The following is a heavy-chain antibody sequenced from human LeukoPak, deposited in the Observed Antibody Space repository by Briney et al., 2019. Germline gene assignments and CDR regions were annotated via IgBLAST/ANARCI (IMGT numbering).Heavy chain of an antibody. D-gene: IGHD2-2*01. CDR1: GYTFTGYY. J-gene: IGHJ4*02. CDR2: INPNSGGT. Sequence: ASVKVSFEASGYTFTGYYIHWVRQTPGQGLEWMGWINPNSGGTNYAQNFQGRVTMTRDTSIRTAYMELSRLRSDDTAVYYCARAPFLGYCSSASCPEGFDYWGQGTLVTVSS. CDR3: ARAPFLGYCSSASCPEGFDY. V-gene: IGHV1-2*02.